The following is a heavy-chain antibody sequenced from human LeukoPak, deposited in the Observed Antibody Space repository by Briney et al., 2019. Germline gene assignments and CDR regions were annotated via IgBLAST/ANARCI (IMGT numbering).Heavy chain of an antibody. D-gene: IGHD2-21*02. CDR2: ISAYNGNT. Sequence: SVKVSCKASGYTFTSYGISWVRQAPGQGLEWMGWISAYNGNTNYAQTLQGRVTMTTDTSTSTAYMELRSMRSDDTAVYYCARGVGIVVVTASPWFSFDIWGQGTMVTVSS. V-gene: IGHV1-18*01. CDR1: GYTFTSYG. CDR3: ARGVGIVVVTASPWFSFDI. J-gene: IGHJ3*02.